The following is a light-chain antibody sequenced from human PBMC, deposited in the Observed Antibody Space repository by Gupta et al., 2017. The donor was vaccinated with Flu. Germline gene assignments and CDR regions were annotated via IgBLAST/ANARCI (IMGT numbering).Light chain of an antibody. CDR1: QSVSSY. CDR2: DAS. V-gene: IGKV3-11*01. Sequence: EIVLTQSPATQSLSPGERATLSCRASQSVSSYLAWYQQKPGQAPRLLIYDASNRATGIPARFSGSGEGKDFTLTSSGREHEDCAVYYGQQRSSWPTFGGGTKVEIK. CDR3: QQRSSWPT. J-gene: IGKJ4*01.